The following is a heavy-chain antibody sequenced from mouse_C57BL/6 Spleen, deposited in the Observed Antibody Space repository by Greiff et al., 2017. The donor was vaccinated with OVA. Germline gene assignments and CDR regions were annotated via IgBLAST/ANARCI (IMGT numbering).Heavy chain of an antibody. CDR1: GFTFSSYG. CDR3: ARRGSYAMDY. Sequence: EVQLQESGGDLVKPGGSLKLSCAASGFTFSSYGMPWVRQTPDKRLEWVATISSGGSYTYYPDSLKGRFTISRDNAKNTLYLQMSSLKSEDTAMYYCARRGSYAMDYWGQGTSVTVSS. V-gene: IGHV5-6*01. J-gene: IGHJ4*01. CDR2: ISSGGSYT. D-gene: IGHD1-1*02.